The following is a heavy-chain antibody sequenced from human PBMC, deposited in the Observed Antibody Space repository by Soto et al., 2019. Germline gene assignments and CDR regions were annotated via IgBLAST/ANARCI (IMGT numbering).Heavy chain of an antibody. CDR2: IYYSGST. CDR3: ARYYDFWSGSGWFDP. D-gene: IGHD3-3*01. J-gene: IGHJ5*02. Sequence: SETLSVTCTVSGGSISSYYWSWSRQPPWKGLEWIGYIYYSGSTNYNPSLKSRVTISVDTSKNQFSLKLSSVTAADTAVYYCARYYDFWSGSGWFDPWGQGTLVTVSS. V-gene: IGHV4-59*08. CDR1: GGSISSYY.